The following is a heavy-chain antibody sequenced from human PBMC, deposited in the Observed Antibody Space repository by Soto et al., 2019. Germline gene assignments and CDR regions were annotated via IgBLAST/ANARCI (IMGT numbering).Heavy chain of an antibody. CDR2: IYWNDDK. Sequence: QITLRQSGPTRVRPTQPLTLTCNFSGFSLSSSGVGVGWIRQPPVKAPEWLVVIYWNDDKRYSPSLKSRLTITKDTSKNQVVLTMTTKDPVDTGIYYCAHRALYSGSYWDGGYFDAWGKGPPVTVSP. J-gene: IGHJ4*02. CDR1: GFSLSSSGVG. CDR3: AHRALYSGSYWDGGYFDA. V-gene: IGHV2-5*01. D-gene: IGHD1-26*01.